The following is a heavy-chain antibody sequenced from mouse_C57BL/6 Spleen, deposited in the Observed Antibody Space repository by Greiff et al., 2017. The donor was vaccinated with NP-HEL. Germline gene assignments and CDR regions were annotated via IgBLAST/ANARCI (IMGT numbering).Heavy chain of an antibody. Sequence: EVMLVESGGGLVKPGGSLKLSCAASGFTFSSYAMSWVRQTPEKRLEWVATISDGGSYTYYPDNVKGRFTISRDNAKNNLYLQMSHLKSEDTAMYYCARDRGVVAFDYWGQGTTLTVSS. CDR2: ISDGGSYT. D-gene: IGHD1-1*01. J-gene: IGHJ2*01. CDR3: ARDRGVVAFDY. CDR1: GFTFSSYA. V-gene: IGHV5-4*01.